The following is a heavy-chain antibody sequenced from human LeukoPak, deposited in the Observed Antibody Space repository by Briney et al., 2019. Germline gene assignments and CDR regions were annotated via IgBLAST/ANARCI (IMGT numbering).Heavy chain of an antibody. CDR1: GYCFTDHY. CDR2: IHPKTGVT. Sequence: ASVKVSCKASGYCFTDHYLHWLRQAPGQGLEWMAWIHPKTGVTNYAERLQGRLSLTRDTSISTLYMELNSLTSDDTAVYYYERCHNWCSYFWGQGTLVSVSS. V-gene: IGHV1-2*02. CDR3: ERCHNWCSYF. D-gene: IGHD2-8*01. J-gene: IGHJ4*02.